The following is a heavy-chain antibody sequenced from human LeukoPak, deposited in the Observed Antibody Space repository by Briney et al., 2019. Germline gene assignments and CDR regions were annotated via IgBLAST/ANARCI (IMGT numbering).Heavy chain of an antibody. V-gene: IGHV5-51*01. Sequence: GESLKISCKGSGYSFTSYWIGWVRQMPGKGLEWMGIIYPGDSDTRYSPSFQGQVTISADKSISTAYLQWSSLKASDTAMYYCATPPDGYCSSTSCYGYFQHWGQGTLVTVSS. CDR2: IYPGDSDT. CDR3: ATPPDGYCSSTSCYGYFQH. J-gene: IGHJ1*01. CDR1: GYSFTSYW. D-gene: IGHD2-2*01.